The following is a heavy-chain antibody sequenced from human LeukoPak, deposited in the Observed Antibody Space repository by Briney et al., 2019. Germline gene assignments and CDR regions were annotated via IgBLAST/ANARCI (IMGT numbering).Heavy chain of an antibody. CDR1: GYTFATYW. CDR2: IYPGDTDT. Sequence: GESLKISCKGSGYTFATYWIGWVRQMPGKGLELMGIIYPGDTDTRYSPSFQGQVTLSADKSITTAYLQWSSLKASDTAMYYCARHVVPYSSGLTGFDYWGQGTLVTVSS. CDR3: ARHVVPYSSGLTGFDY. J-gene: IGHJ4*02. V-gene: IGHV5-51*01. D-gene: IGHD6-19*01.